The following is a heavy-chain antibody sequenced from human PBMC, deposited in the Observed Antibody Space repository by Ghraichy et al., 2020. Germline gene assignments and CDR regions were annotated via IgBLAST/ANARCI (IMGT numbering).Heavy chain of an antibody. Sequence: GESLNITCVASGFTFSNYWMTWVRQAPGKGLEWVANIKQDGSEIYYVDSVKGRFTISRDNAKNSLYLQMISLRAEDTAVYYCARDFWSGYYIRDDYYGMDVWGQGTTVTVSS. V-gene: IGHV3-7*03. J-gene: IGHJ6*02. CDR1: GFTFSNYW. D-gene: IGHD3-3*01. CDR2: IKQDGSEI. CDR3: ARDFWSGYYIRDDYYGMDV.